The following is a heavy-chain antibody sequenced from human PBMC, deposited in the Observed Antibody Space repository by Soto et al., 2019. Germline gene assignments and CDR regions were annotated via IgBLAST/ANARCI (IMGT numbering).Heavy chain of an antibody. CDR3: AFAGDYYLNSAYFS. Sequence: GASVKVSCKASGYSFTSYAISWVRQAPGQGLEWMGWISTYNGNTNYAQNPQGRVTMTTDTSTTTAYMELRSLRSDDTAEYYCAFAGDYYLNSAYFSWAQGTLVPVSS. CDR1: GYSFTSYA. CDR2: ISTYNGNT. V-gene: IGHV1-18*01. D-gene: IGHD3-22*01. J-gene: IGHJ5*02.